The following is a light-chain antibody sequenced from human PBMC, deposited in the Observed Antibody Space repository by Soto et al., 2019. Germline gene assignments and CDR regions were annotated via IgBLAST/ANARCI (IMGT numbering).Light chain of an antibody. Sequence: QAVLTQPPSASGTPGQRVTISCSGSSSNIGRNTVNWYQHLPGTAPKLLIYNNNQRPSGVPDRFSGSKSGTSASLAISGLQSEDEADYYCAGWDDSLNGYVFGTGTKVTVL. J-gene: IGLJ1*01. CDR2: NNN. CDR3: AGWDDSLNGYV. V-gene: IGLV1-44*01. CDR1: SSNIGRNT.